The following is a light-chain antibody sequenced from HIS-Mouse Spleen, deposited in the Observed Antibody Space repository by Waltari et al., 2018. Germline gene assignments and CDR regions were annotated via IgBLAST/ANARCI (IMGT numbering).Light chain of an antibody. Sequence: QSALTQPASVSGSPGQSITISCTGTSSDVGSYNLVSWYQQPPGKAPKHMIHEGSKRPSGVSIRFPGSKSGNTASLTIAGLQAEDEADYYCCSYAGSSTWVFGGGTKLTVL. CDR1: SSDVGSYNL. V-gene: IGLV2-23*01. J-gene: IGLJ3*02. CDR2: EGS. CDR3: CSYAGSSTWV.